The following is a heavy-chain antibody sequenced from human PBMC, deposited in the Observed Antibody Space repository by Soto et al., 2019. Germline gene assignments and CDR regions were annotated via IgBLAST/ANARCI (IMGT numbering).Heavy chain of an antibody. CDR3: VKSSGSGWPAEAFDL. D-gene: IGHD6-19*01. CDR2: ISWNSRTT. V-gene: IGHV3-9*01. CDR1: GFIFDDFA. J-gene: IGHJ3*01. Sequence: EVQLVESGGDLVQPGRSLRLSCEASGFIFDDFAMHWVRQGPEKGLEWVSGISWNSRTTAYVGSVKGRFTISRDNAKKALYLQMSSLSPEDTAVYYCVKSSGSGWPAEAFDLWGRGTMVTVSS.